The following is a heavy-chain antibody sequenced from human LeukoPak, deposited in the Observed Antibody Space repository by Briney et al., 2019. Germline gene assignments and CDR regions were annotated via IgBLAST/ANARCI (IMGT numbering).Heavy chain of an antibody. CDR2: ISSSGSYI. D-gene: IGHD3-22*01. V-gene: IGHV3-21*01. J-gene: IGHJ3*02. CDR3: AREGRYYDSSGYYGVAFDI. Sequence: GGSLRLSCAASGFTFRTSGMNWVRQAPGKGLEWVSSISSSGSYIYYADSVKGRFTISRDNAKNSLYLQMNSLRAEDTAVYYCAREGRYYDSSGYYGVAFDIWGQGTMVTVSS. CDR1: GFTFRTSG.